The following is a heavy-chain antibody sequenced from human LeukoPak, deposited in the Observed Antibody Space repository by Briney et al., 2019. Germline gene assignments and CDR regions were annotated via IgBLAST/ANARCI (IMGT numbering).Heavy chain of an antibody. J-gene: IGHJ4*02. V-gene: IGHV3-30-3*01. Sequence: PGGSLRLSCAASGFTFSSYAMHWVRQAPGKGLEWVAVISYDGSNKYYADSVKGRFTISRDNSKNTLYLQMNSLRAEDTAVYYCAAGYCSGGSCYSGGEDYWGQGTLVTVSS. CDR1: GFTFSSYA. CDR3: AAGYCSGGSCYSGGEDY. CDR2: ISYDGSNK. D-gene: IGHD2-15*01.